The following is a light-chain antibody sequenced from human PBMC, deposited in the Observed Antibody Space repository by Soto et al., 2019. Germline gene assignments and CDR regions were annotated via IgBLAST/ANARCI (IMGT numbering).Light chain of an antibody. CDR2: DAS. Sequence: EIVLTQSPATLSLSPGDRATLSCRASQTINSYLAWYQQKPGQAPRLLIYDASNRATGIPARFSGSGSGTDFTLTISSLEPEDFAVYYCQQRKNWPPLTFGGGTKVEMK. V-gene: IGKV3-11*01. CDR1: QTINSY. J-gene: IGKJ4*01. CDR3: QQRKNWPPLT.